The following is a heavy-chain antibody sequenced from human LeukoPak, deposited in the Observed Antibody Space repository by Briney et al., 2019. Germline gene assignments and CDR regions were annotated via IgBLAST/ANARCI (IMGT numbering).Heavy chain of an antibody. D-gene: IGHD2-21*01. CDR3: ARDLFLGAGDY. J-gene: IGHJ4*02. CDR1: GGSISSSSYY. V-gene: IGHV4-61*02. CDR2: IYTSGST. Sequence: PSETLSLTCTVSGGSISSSSYYWSWIRQPAGKGLEWIGRIYTSGSTNYNPSLKSRVTMSVDTSKNQFSLKLSSVTAADTAVYYCARDLFLGAGDYWGQGTLVTVSS.